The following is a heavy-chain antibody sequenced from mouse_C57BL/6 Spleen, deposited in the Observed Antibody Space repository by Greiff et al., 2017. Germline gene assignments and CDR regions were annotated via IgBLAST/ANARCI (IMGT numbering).Heavy chain of an antibody. Sequence: EVQLLQSGPELVKPGASVKISCKASGYTFTDYYMNWVKQSHGKSLEWIGDINPNNGGTSYNQKFKGKATLTVDKSSSTAYMELRSLTSEDSAVYSCARPYYSNPWFAYWGQGTLVTVSA. CDR1: GYTFTDYY. J-gene: IGHJ3*01. CDR2: INPNNGGT. CDR3: ARPYYSNPWFAY. V-gene: IGHV1-26*01. D-gene: IGHD2-5*01.